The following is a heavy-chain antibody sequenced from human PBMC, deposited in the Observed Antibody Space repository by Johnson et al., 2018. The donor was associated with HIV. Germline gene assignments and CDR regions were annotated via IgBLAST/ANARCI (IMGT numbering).Heavy chain of an antibody. CDR2: IRFDCSSK. D-gene: IGHD4-17*01. CDR1: AFNFNTYG. V-gene: IGHV3-30*02. Sequence: QVQLVESGGGVVQPGGSLRPSCAASAFNFNTYGMDWVRQAPGKGLEWVAFIRFDCSSKYYADSVKGRFTVSRDDSKNTLYPQMNSLKTEDTAVYYCTTCPPGGDYLFSPLRVASGCVWGQGTMVTVSS. J-gene: IGHJ3*01. CDR3: TTCPPGGDYLFSPLRVASGCV.